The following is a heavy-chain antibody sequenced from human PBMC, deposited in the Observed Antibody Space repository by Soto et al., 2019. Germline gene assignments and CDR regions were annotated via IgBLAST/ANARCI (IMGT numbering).Heavy chain of an antibody. CDR2: IWYDGSNK. J-gene: IGHJ4*02. V-gene: IGHV3-33*01. CDR1: GFTFSSYG. D-gene: IGHD6-13*01. Sequence: QVQLVESGGGVVQPGRSLRLSCAASGFTFSSYGMHWVRQAPGKGLEWVAVIWYDGSNKYYADSVKGRFTISRDNSENTLYLQMNSLRAEDTAVYYCAGWGIAAGDYWGQGTLVTVSS. CDR3: AGWGIAAGDY.